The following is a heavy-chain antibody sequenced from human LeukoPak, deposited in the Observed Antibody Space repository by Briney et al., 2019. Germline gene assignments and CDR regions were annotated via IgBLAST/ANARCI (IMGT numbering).Heavy chain of an antibody. CDR1: GYTFTGYY. Sequence: GASVKVSCKPSGYTFTGYYIHWVRQAPGQGLEWMGWVRPKTGGTNYKQKFQGRVTLTRDTSISAAFLELSRLTSDDTAVYYCARDSEAAAGLSFDYWGQGTRVIVSS. V-gene: IGHV1-2*02. CDR2: VRPKTGGT. D-gene: IGHD6-13*01. CDR3: ARDSEAAAGLSFDY. J-gene: IGHJ4*02.